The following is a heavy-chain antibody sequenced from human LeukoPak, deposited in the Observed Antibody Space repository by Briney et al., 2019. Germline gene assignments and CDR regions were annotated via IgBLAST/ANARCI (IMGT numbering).Heavy chain of an antibody. J-gene: IGHJ4*02. Sequence: GGSLRLSCAASGFTFSSYAMHWVRQAPGKGLEYVSAISSNGGSTYYANSVKGRFTISRDNSKNTLYLQMGSLRAEDMAVYYCARAPRASLTTVTADYWGQGTLVTVSS. D-gene: IGHD4-17*01. CDR2: ISSNGGST. CDR3: ARAPRASLTTVTADY. CDR1: GFTFSSYA. V-gene: IGHV3-64*01.